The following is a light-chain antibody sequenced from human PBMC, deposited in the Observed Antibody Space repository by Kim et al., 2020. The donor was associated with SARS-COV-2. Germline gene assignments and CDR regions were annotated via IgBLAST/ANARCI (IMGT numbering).Light chain of an antibody. CDR3: QRYRSFSS. V-gene: IGKV1-5*01. CDR2: DAS. Sequence: DIQMTQSPSTLSASVGDRVTITCRPSESISTWLAWYQQKPGKAPKLLISDASILESGVPSRFSGSGSGTDFTLTISGLQPDDFATYYVQRYRSFSSFGQGTKVDIK. J-gene: IGKJ2*03. CDR1: ESISTW.